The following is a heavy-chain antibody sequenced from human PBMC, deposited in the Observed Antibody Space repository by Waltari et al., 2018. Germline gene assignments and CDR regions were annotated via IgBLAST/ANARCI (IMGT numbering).Heavy chain of an antibody. Sequence: LQLQESGPGLVKPSETLSLTCTVSGGSISSSSYYWGWIRQPPGKGLEWIGSIYYSGSTYYNPSLKSRVTISVDTSKNQFSLKLSSVTAADTAVYYCARGDSSGWPYYFDYWGQGTLVTVSS. CDR2: IYYSGST. CDR1: GGSISSSSYY. D-gene: IGHD6-19*01. V-gene: IGHV4-39*07. CDR3: ARGDSSGWPYYFDY. J-gene: IGHJ4*02.